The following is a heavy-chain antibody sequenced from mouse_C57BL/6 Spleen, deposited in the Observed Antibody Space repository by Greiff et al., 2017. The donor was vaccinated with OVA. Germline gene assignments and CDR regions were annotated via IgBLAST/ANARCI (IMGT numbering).Heavy chain of an antibody. J-gene: IGHJ4*01. CDR3: AVGGLRPYALDY. V-gene: IGHV1-18*01. CDR2: INPNNGGT. D-gene: IGHD2-4*01. CDR1: GYTFTDYN. Sequence: EVQLKQSGPELVKPGASVKIPCKASGYTFTDYNMDWVKQSHGKSLEWIGDINPNNGGTIYNQKFKGKATLTVDKSSSTAYMELRSLTSEDTAVYFCAVGGLRPYALDYWGQGTSVTVSS.